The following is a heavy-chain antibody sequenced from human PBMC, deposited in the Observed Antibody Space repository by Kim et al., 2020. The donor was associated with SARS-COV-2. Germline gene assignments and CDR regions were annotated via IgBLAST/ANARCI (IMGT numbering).Heavy chain of an antibody. CDR3: ARGWNYNSSPFDY. V-gene: IGHV4-59*02. J-gene: IGHJ4*02. Sequence: SEILSLTCSVSGGYVSTYYWSWIRQPPGKGLEWIAYMYHRGGTNSNPSLKSRVTISLDTAKNQVSLKLSSVTAADTAVYYCARGWNYNSSPFDYWGQGILVTVSS. D-gene: IGHD6-13*01. CDR2: MYHRGGT. CDR1: GGYVSTYY.